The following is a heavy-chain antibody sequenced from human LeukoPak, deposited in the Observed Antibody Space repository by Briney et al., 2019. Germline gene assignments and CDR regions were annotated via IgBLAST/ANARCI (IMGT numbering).Heavy chain of an antibody. J-gene: IGHJ2*01. V-gene: IGHV1-18*01. CDR1: GYTFTSYG. CDR3: ARQPPQLLWFGESPGVSYWYFDL. D-gene: IGHD3-10*01. Sequence: ASVKVSCKASGYTFTSYGISWVRQAPGQGLEWMGWISAYNGNTNYAQKLQGRVTMTTDTSTSTAYMELRSLRSDDTAVYYCARQPPQLLWFGESPGVSYWYFDLWGRGTLVTVSS. CDR2: ISAYNGNT.